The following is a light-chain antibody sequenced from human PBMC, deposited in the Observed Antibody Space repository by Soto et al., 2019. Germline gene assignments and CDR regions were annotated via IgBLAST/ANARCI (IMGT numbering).Light chain of an antibody. CDR3: QQYKDWPTT. Sequence: EIVLTQSPGALSLSPGERATFSCRASQSVSSNYLAWYQQKPGQAPRLLVYGASTRATGIPARFSGSGAGTDFTLTITSLQSEDFGVYFCQQYKDWPTTFGQGTKVDIK. CDR2: GAS. V-gene: IGKV3-15*01. CDR1: QSVSSN. J-gene: IGKJ1*01.